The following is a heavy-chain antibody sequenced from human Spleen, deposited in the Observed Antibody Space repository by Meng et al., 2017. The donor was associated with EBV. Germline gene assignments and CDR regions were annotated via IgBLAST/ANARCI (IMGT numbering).Heavy chain of an antibody. V-gene: IGHV4-39*07. CDR1: GGSVRSINYY. CDR2: VYYTGTI. D-gene: IGHD2/OR15-2a*01. CDR3: VRETLTGALDY. J-gene: IGHJ4*02. Sequence: QLQLQESGPGLVKPSETLSLTCTVSGGSVRSINYYWGWIRQSPGKEPEWIASVYYTGTIYYNPSLESRVSVSVDMFNNHFSLKLSSVAAADTAVYHCVRETLTGALDYWGQGALVTVSS.